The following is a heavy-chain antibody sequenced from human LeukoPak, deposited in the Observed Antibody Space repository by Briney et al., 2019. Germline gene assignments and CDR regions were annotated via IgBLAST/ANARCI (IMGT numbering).Heavy chain of an antibody. CDR2: ISYDGSNK. Sequence: GGALRLSCAASGFTFSSYAMHWVRQAPGKGLEWVAVISYDGSNKYYADSVKGRFTISRDNSKNTLYLQMNSLRAEDTAVYYCARDALYEDFDYWGQGTLVTVSS. CDR1: GFTFSSYA. D-gene: IGHD3-16*01. V-gene: IGHV3-30-3*01. CDR3: ARDALYEDFDY. J-gene: IGHJ4*02.